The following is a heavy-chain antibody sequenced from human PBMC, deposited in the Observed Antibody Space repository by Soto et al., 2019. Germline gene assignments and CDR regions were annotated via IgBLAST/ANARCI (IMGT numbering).Heavy chain of an antibody. J-gene: IGHJ4*02. CDR1: GYTFTDYG. Sequence: QVHLVQSGAEVEKPGASVKVSCKASGYTFTDYGISWVRQAPGQGLQWMGWITAFNGNTKYAQQFQGRVTMTTDTSTSTAYMELRGLESDDTAVYYCARISQSDFWSGYYYFFDYWGQGTLVTVSS. CDR3: ARISQSDFWSGYYYFFDY. D-gene: IGHD3-3*01. V-gene: IGHV1-18*01. CDR2: ITAFNGNT.